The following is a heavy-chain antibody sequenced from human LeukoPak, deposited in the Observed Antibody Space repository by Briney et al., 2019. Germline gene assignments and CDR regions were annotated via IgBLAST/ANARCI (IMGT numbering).Heavy chain of an antibody. CDR2: IYYSGST. V-gene: IGHV4-61*01. CDR1: GYSISSGYY. D-gene: IGHD6-19*01. J-gene: IGHJ4*02. Sequence: SETLSLTCTVSGYSISSGYYWSWIRQPPGKGLEWIGYIYYSGSTNYNPSLKSRVTISVDTSKNQFSLKLSSVTAADTAVYYCARGPVAGRGFGYWGQGTLVTVSS. CDR3: ARGPVAGRGFGY.